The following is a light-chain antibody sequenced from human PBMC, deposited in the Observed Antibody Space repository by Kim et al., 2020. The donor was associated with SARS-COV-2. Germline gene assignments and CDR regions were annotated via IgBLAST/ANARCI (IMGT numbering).Light chain of an antibody. CDR3: QHHSNWLWT. J-gene: IGKJ1*01. CDR2: DAS. Sequence: EIVLTQSPATLSLSPGERATLSCRASQSISSYLAWHQQKPGQAPRLLIYDASKRATGIPDRFSGSGSGTDFTLTISGLEPEDFALYYCQHHSNWLWTFGQGTKVDIK. V-gene: IGKV3-11*01. CDR1: QSISSY.